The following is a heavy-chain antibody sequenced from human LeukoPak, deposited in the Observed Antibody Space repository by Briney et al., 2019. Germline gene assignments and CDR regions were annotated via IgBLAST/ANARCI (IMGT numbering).Heavy chain of an antibody. D-gene: IGHD6-13*01. V-gene: IGHV4-59*01. CDR2: IYYSGST. J-gene: IGHJ3*02. CDR1: GGSISSYY. Sequence: SETLSLTCTVSGGSISSYYWSWIRQPPGKGLEWIGFIYYSGSTNYNPSLKSRVTISVDTSKNQFSLKLSSVTAADTAVYYCARVSSNNWYNERGAFDIWGQGTMVTVSS. CDR3: ARVSSNNWYNERGAFDI.